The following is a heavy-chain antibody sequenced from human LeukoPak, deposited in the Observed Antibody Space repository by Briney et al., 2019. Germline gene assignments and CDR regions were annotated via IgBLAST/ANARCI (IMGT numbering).Heavy chain of an antibody. Sequence: KPSETLSLTCTVSGGSISSSSYYWGWIRQPPGKGLEWIGYIYYSGSTNYNPSLKSRVTISVDTSKNQFSLKLSSVTAADTAVYYCARVSSGGPRRWFDPWGQGTLVTVSS. CDR1: GGSISSSSYY. J-gene: IGHJ5*02. CDR3: ARVSSGGPRRWFDP. CDR2: IYYSGST. D-gene: IGHD6-25*01. V-gene: IGHV4-61*05.